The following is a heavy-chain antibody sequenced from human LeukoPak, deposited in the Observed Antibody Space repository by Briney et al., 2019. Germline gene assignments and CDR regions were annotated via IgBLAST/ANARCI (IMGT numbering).Heavy chain of an antibody. J-gene: IGHJ4*02. Sequence: GGSLRLSCAGSGFTFSSYAMRWVRQAPGKGLEWVSSISSSSSYIYYADSVKGRFTISRDNAKNSLYLQMNSLRAEDTAVYYCARDRGYSGYDSFDYWGQGTLVTVSS. V-gene: IGHV3-21*01. CDR1: GFTFSSYA. CDR2: ISSSSSYI. CDR3: ARDRGYSGYDSFDY. D-gene: IGHD5-12*01.